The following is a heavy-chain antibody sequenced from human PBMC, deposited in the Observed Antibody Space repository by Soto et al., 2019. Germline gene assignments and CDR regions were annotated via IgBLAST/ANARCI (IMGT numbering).Heavy chain of an antibody. D-gene: IGHD2-15*01. CDR3: AKDAYSPGDYYYGMDV. J-gene: IGHJ6*02. Sequence: GGSLRLSCAASGFTFDDYTMHWVRQAPGKGLEWVSLISWDGGSTYYADSVKGRFTISRDNSKNSLYLQMNSLRTEDTALYYCAKDAYSPGDYYYGMDVWGQGTTVTVSS. V-gene: IGHV3-43*01. CDR2: ISWDGGST. CDR1: GFTFDDYT.